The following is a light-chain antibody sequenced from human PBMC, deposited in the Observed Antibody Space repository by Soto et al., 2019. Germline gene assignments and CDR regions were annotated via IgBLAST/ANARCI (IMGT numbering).Light chain of an antibody. V-gene: IGKV3-15*01. CDR2: GAS. J-gene: IGKJ2*01. Sequence: EIVMTQSPATLYVSPGDRATVSCRASQSISSNLAWYQHKPGQAPRLLIYGASTRATGIPDRFSGSGSGAEFTLTISNLQSEDFAVYYCRQYNNWPPYTFGQGTKLEIK. CDR3: RQYNNWPPYT. CDR1: QSISSN.